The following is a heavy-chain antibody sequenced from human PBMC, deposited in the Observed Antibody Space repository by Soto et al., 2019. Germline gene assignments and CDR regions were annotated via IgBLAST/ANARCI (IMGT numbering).Heavy chain of an antibody. Sequence: QVQLVESGGGVVQPGRSLRLSCAASGFTFSSYGMHWVRQAPGKGLEWVAVIWYDGSNKYYADSVKGRFTISRDNSKNTLYLQMNSLRAEDTAVYYCARGSTNYGGNLLVGGLDYWGQGTLVTVSS. J-gene: IGHJ4*02. CDR1: GFTFSSYG. V-gene: IGHV3-33*01. CDR2: IWYDGSNK. CDR3: ARGSTNYGGNLLVGGLDY. D-gene: IGHD4-17*01.